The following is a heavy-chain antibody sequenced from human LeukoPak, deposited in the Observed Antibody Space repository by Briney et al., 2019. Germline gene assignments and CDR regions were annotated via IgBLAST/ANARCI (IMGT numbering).Heavy chain of an antibody. J-gene: IGHJ4*02. Sequence: GGSLRLSCAASGFTFSSYAMSWVRQAPGKGLEWVSGISGSGGNTYYADSVKGRFTTSRDNSKNTLYLQMNSLRAEDTAVYYCAKLGSSSVFLDYWGQGTLVTVSS. D-gene: IGHD6-6*01. V-gene: IGHV3-23*01. CDR3: AKLGSSSVFLDY. CDR1: GFTFSSYA. CDR2: ISGSGGNT.